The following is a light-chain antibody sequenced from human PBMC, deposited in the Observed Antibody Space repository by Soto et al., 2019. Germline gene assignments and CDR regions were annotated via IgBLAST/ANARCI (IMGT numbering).Light chain of an antibody. Sequence: DIQMTQSPSSLSASVGDRVTITCRASQTISTYLTWYQQNPGKAPKLLIYAASTLQSGVPSRFRGSGSGQNLPLPISSLQPEDFATYNCQRRQGIPYTFGQGTKLEIK. J-gene: IGKJ2*01. V-gene: IGKV1-39*01. CDR1: QTISTY. CDR2: AAS. CDR3: QRRQGIPYT.